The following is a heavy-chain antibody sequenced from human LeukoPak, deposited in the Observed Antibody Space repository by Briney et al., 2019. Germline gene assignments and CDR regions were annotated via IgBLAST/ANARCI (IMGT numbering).Heavy chain of an antibody. J-gene: IGHJ4*02. V-gene: IGHV1-18*01. Sequence: ASVKVSCKASGYTFTSYDINWVRQAPGQGLEWMGWISAYNGNTNYAQKLQGRVTMTTDTSTSTAYMELRSLRSDDTAVYYCARAGHRRYYYDNGYDYWGQGTLVTVSS. D-gene: IGHD3-22*01. CDR2: ISAYNGNT. CDR3: ARAGHRRYYYDNGYDY. CDR1: GYTFTSYD.